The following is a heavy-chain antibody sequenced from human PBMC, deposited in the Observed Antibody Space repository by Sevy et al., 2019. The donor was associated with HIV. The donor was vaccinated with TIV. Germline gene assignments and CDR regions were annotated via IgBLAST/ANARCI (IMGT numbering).Heavy chain of an antibody. CDR1: GFTFNSFY. CDR2: ISGLSNYI. CDR3: ARRAPSTVYDAFDI. Sequence: GGSLRLSCAASGFTFNSFYMNWVRQAPGKGLEWVSSISGLSNYIFYADSLKGRFTISRDNAKNSLYLQMNSLRVEHTAVYYCARRAPSTVYDAFDIWGQGTMVTVSS. V-gene: IGHV3-21*01. J-gene: IGHJ3*02. D-gene: IGHD4-17*01.